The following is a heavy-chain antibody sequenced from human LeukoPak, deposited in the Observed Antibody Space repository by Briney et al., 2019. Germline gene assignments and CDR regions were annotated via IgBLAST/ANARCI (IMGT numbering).Heavy chain of an antibody. J-gene: IGHJ5*02. D-gene: IGHD2-21*02. CDR1: GGSISSSY. V-gene: IGHV4-4*09. CDR3: ARLVVTSSANWFDP. CDR2: IHTSGNI. Sequence: SETLSLTCTASGGSISSSYWSWIRQPPGKGLEWIGYIHTSGNINYNPSLNSRVTMSMDTSKSQFSLKLSSVTAADTAVYYCARLVVTSSANWFDPWGQGTLALVSS.